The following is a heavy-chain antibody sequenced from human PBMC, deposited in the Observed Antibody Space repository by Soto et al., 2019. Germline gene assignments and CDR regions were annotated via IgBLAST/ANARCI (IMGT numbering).Heavy chain of an antibody. CDR2: ISYDGSNK. V-gene: IGHV3-30*18. D-gene: IGHD1-1*01. J-gene: IGHJ5*02. CDR3: ANSQLMTDNWFDP. Sequence: PGGSLRLSCAASGFTFSSYGMHWVRQAPGKGLEWVAVISYDGSNKYYADSVKGRFTISRDNSKNTLYLQMNSLRAEDTAVYYCANSQLMTDNWFDPWGQGTLVTVSS. CDR1: GFTFSSYG.